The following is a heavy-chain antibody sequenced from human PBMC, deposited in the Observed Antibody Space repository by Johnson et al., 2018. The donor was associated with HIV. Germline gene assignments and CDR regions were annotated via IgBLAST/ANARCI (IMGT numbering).Heavy chain of an antibody. J-gene: IGHJ3*02. CDR1: GLTFSSYG. V-gene: IGHV3-30*03. CDR3: AREKYTIHAFDI. Sequence: VQLVESGGGVAQPGRSLRLSCAASGLTFSSYGIHWVSQAPGKGLEWVAAISYDGSRSDYGASVKGRFTISRDNSKNSLYLQMNSLGADDTALYYCAREKYTIHAFDIWGQGTMVTVSS. CDR2: ISYDGSRS. D-gene: IGHD2-2*02.